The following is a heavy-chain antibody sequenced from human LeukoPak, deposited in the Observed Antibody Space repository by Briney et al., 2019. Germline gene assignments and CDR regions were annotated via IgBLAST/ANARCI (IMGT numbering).Heavy chain of an antibody. Sequence: GGSLRLSCAASGFTFSSYEMNWVRQAPGKGLEWVSYSSSGSTIYYADSVKGRFTISRDNAKNSLYLQMNSLRAGDTAVYYCARGYQMATIVFGYWGQGTLVTVSS. CDR1: GFTFSSYE. CDR2: SSSGSTI. J-gene: IGHJ4*02. V-gene: IGHV3-48*03. CDR3: ARGYQMATIVFGY. D-gene: IGHD5-24*01.